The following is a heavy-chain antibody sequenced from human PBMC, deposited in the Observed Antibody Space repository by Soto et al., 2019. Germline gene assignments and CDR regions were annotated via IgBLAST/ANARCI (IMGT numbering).Heavy chain of an antibody. V-gene: IGHV4-34*01. J-gene: IGHJ6*02. Sequence: SETLSLTCAVYGGSFSCYYWSWIRQPPGKGLEWIGEINHSGSTNYNPSLKSRVTISVDTSKNQFSLKLSSVTAADTAVYYCARVEIVPAARGYYYGMDVWGQGTTVTVSS. D-gene: IGHD2-2*01. CDR2: INHSGST. CDR3: ARVEIVPAARGYYYGMDV. CDR1: GGSFSCYY.